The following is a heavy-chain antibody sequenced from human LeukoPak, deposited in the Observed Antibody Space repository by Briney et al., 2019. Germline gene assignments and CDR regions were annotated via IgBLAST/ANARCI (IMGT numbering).Heavy chain of an antibody. CDR1: GFTFSSYE. CDR3: AKNRGHCVDGVCHNYYYMDV. CDR2: VSGSAGRT. Sequence: GESLRLSCAASGFTFSSYEMNWVRQAPGKGLEWVSTVSGSAGRTDYADSVKGRFTISRDNLKNTLYLQMNGLRAEDTAVYYCAKNRGHCVDGVCHNYYYMDVWGRGTTVTVSS. J-gene: IGHJ6*03. V-gene: IGHV3-23*01. D-gene: IGHD2-8*02.